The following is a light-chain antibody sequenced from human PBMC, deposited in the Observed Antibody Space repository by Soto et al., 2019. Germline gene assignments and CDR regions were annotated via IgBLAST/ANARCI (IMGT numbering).Light chain of an antibody. CDR1: SSNIGSNY. J-gene: IGLJ1*01. V-gene: IGLV1-47*01. CDR2: RNN. CDR3: AAWDDSLSGSYV. Sequence: QSVLTQPPSASGTPGQRVSISCSGSSSNIGSNYVYWFQQLPGTAPKLLMYRNNKRPSGVPDRFSGSKSGTPASLAISGLRSEDEADYYCAAWDDSLSGSYVFGTGTKVTVL.